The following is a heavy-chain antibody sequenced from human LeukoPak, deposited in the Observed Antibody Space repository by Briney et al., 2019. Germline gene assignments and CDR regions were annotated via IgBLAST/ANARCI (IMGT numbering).Heavy chain of an antibody. CDR3: ARVVLYYDILTGYYLNWFDP. V-gene: IGHV1-18*01. CDR1: GYTFTSYG. CDR2: ISAYNGNT. J-gene: IGHJ5*02. Sequence: ASVKVSCKASGYTFTSYGISWVRQAHGQGLEWMGWISAYNGNTNYAKKLQGRVTMTTDTSTSTAYMELRSLRSDDTAVYYCARVVLYYDILTGYYLNWFDPWGQGTLVTVSS. D-gene: IGHD3-9*01.